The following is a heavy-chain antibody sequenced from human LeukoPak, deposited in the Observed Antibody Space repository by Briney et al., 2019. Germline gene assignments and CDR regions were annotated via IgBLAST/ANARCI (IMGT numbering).Heavy chain of an antibody. CDR3: ARDNLAAIAGWGLDY. CDR1: GYTFTSYG. D-gene: IGHD2-15*01. J-gene: IGHJ4*02. V-gene: IGHV1-18*03. CDR2: ISAYNGNT. Sequence: GASVKVSCKASGYTFTSYGISWVRQAPGQGLEGMGWISAYNGNTYYAPNLQGRVTMTTDTSTSTAYMELRSLRSDDMAVYYCARDNLAAIAGWGLDYWSQGTLVTVSS.